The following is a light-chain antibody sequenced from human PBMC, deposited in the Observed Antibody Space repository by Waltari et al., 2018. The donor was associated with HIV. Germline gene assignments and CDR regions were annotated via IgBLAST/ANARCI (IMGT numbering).Light chain of an antibody. CDR2: SAS. Sequence: DIQMTQSPSSLSASVGDRVTISCRASEDIRNYLVWYQQKPGQVPKVLIYSASTLQLGVPSRFSGSGSGAEFSLTVTDLQPEDVATYYCQQYYSAPSLTFGGGTKV. CDR3: QQYYSAPSLT. CDR1: EDIRNY. V-gene: IGKV1-27*01. J-gene: IGKJ4*01.